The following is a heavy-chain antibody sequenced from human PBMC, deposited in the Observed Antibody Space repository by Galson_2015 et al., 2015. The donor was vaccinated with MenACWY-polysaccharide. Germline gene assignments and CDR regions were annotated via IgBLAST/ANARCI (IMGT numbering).Heavy chain of an antibody. V-gene: IGHV3-23*01. D-gene: IGHD4-11*01. Sequence: SLRLSCAASGFTFSSYAMSWVRQAPGKGLEWVSAISGSGGSTYYADSVKGRFTISRDNSKNTLYLQMNSLRAEDTAVYYCAKDDLATVTTIYVVYGRQGTLVTVSS. CDR2: ISGSGGST. CDR1: GFTFSSYA. J-gene: IGHJ4*02. CDR3: AKDDLATVTTIYVVY.